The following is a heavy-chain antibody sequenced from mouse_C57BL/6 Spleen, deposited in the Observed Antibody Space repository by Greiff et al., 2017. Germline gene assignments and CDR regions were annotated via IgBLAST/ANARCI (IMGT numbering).Heavy chain of an antibody. CDR1: GYTFTGYW. D-gene: IGHD1-1*01. Sequence: LVESGAELMKPGASVKLSCKATGYTFTGYWIEWVKQRPGHGLEWIGEILPGSGSTNYNEKFKGKATFTADTSSNTAYMQLSSLTTEDSAIYYCARTLITTVVATDYFDYWGQGTTLTVSS. CDR3: ARTLITTVVATDYFDY. J-gene: IGHJ2*01. V-gene: IGHV1-9*01. CDR2: ILPGSGST.